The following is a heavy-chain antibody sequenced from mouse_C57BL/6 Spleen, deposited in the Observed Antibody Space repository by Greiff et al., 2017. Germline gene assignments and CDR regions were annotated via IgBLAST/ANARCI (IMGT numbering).Heavy chain of an antibody. CDR1: GYTFTDHT. Sequence: QVQLQQSDAELVKPGASVKISCKVSGYTFTDHTIHWMKQRPEQGLEWIGYIYPRDGSTKYNEKFKGKATLTADKSSSTAYMQLNSLTSEDSAVYFCARAAFITTVVADYFDYWGQGTTLTVSS. V-gene: IGHV1-78*01. CDR2: IYPRDGST. D-gene: IGHD1-1*01. J-gene: IGHJ2*01. CDR3: ARAAFITTVVADYFDY.